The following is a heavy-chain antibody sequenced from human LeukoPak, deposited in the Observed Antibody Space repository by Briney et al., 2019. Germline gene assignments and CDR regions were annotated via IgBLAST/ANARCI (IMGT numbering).Heavy chain of an antibody. CDR1: GYTFTTYT. D-gene: IGHD3-16*02. CDR2: INTNTGDP. CDR3: ARALMRLGELSLPSY. V-gene: IGHV7-4-1*02. Sequence: GASVKVSCKASGYTFTTYTMNWVRQAPGQGLEWMGWINTNTGDPTYAQGFTGRFVSSSDSSVSTAYLQISSLKAEDTAMYYCARALMRLGELSLPSYWGQGTLVTVSS. J-gene: IGHJ4*02.